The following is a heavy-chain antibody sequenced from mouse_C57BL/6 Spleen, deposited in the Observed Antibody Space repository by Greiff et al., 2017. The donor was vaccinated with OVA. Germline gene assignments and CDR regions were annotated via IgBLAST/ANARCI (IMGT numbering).Heavy chain of an antibody. CDR3: ARPAPGSSYDWYFDV. D-gene: IGHD1-1*01. J-gene: IGHJ1*03. Sequence: EVKVVESGGDLVKPGGSLKLSCAASGFTFSSYGMSWVRQTPDKRLEWVATISSGGSYTYYPDSVKGRFTISRDNAKNTLYLQMSSLKSEDTAMYYCARPAPGSSYDWYFDVWGTGTTVTVSS. CDR2: ISSGGSYT. CDR1: GFTFSSYG. V-gene: IGHV5-6*01.